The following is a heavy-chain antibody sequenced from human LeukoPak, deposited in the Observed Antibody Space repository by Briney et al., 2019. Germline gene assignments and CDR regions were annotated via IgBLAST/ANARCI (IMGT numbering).Heavy chain of an antibody. CDR3: ARDVRHCITTGCPGSPGDY. V-gene: IGHV4-59*01. CDR2: IYYTGYT. Sequence: SETLSLTCTVSGGSISNYYWSWIRQPPGKGLEWIGYIYYTGYTRYNPSLKSRVTISVDMSKNQFSLKLTSVTAADTAVYYCARDVRHCITTGCPGSPGDYWGQGTLVTVSS. J-gene: IGHJ4*02. D-gene: IGHD3-10*01. CDR1: GGSISNYY.